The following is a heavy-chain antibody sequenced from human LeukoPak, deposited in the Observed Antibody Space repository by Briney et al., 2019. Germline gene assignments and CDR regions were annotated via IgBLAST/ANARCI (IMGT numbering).Heavy chain of an antibody. CDR1: GGSISSYY. CDR2: IYYSGST. CDR3: ARVKTTVTGGYYFDY. V-gene: IGHV4-59*01. J-gene: IGHJ4*02. D-gene: IGHD4-17*01. Sequence: SETLSLTCTVSGGSISSYYWSWIRQPPGKGLEWIGYIYYSGSTNYNPSLKSRVTISVDTSKNQFSLKLSSVTAADTAVYYCARVKTTVTGGYYFDYWGQGTLVTVSS.